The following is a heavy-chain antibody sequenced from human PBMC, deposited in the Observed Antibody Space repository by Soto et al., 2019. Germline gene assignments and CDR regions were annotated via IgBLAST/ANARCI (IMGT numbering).Heavy chain of an antibody. Sequence: GGSLRLSCAASGFTFSDYYMSWIRQAPGKGLEWVSYITSSGSTIYYADSVKGRFTISRDNAKNSLYLQMNSLRADDTAVYYCARDFTVGFEPAYWGQGTLVTVSS. D-gene: IGHD1-26*01. CDR3: ARDFTVGFEPAY. J-gene: IGHJ4*02. V-gene: IGHV3-11*01. CDR1: GFTFSDYY. CDR2: ITSSGSTI.